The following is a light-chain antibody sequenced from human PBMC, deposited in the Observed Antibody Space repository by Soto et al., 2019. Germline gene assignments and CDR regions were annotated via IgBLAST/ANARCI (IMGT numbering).Light chain of an antibody. CDR3: QQRSNWSST. CDR1: QSVSSY. V-gene: IGKV3-11*01. J-gene: IGKJ4*01. CDR2: DAS. Sequence: EIVLTQSPATLSLSPGERAALSCRASQSVSSYLAWYQQKPGQAPRLLIYDASKRATGIPARFSGSGFGTDFTLTISSLEPEDFAVYFCQQRSNWSSTFGVGNNVEI.